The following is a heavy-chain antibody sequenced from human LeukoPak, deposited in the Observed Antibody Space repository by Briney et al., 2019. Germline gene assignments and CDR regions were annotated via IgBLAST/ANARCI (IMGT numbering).Heavy chain of an antibody. CDR3: ARFSAATFDY. D-gene: IGHD2-15*01. CDR2: ISYDGSNK. V-gene: IGHV3-30-3*01. J-gene: IGHJ4*02. Sequence: GGSLRLSCAASEFTFSSYAMSWVRQAPGKGLEWVAVISYDGSNKYYADSVKGRFTISRDNSKNTLYLQMNSLRAEDTAVYYCARFSAATFDYWGQGTLVTVSS. CDR1: EFTFSSYA.